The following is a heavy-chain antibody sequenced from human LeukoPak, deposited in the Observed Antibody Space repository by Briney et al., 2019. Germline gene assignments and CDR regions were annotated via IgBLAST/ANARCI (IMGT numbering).Heavy chain of an antibody. D-gene: IGHD6-13*01. J-gene: IGHJ3*02. CDR1: GFTFSIYS. Sequence: GGSLRLSCAASGFTFSIYSMHWVRQAPGKGLEWVAYITSSSSTIYYADSVKGRFTISRDNAKNSLYLQMNSLRAADTAVYFCARDVAYTSRGVDIWGQGTMVTVSS. V-gene: IGHV3-48*04. CDR3: ARDVAYTSRGVDI. CDR2: ITSSSSTI.